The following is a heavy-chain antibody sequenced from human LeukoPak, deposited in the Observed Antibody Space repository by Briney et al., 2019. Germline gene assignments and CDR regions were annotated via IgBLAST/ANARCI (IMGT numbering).Heavy chain of an antibody. D-gene: IGHD5-18*01. CDR3: ARGVDTTMAPADV. J-gene: IGHJ6*04. CDR1: GFTFSNYW. Sequence: GSLRLSCAASGFTFSNYWMSWVRQAPGKGLEWVANIKQDGSEKYYVDSVKGQFTVSRDNAKNSLYLQMNSLRAEDTAVYYCARGVDTTMAPADVWGKGTTVTVSS. V-gene: IGHV3-7*01. CDR2: IKQDGSEK.